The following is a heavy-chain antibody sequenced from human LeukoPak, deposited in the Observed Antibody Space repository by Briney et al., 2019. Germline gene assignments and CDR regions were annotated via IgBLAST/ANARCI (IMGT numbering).Heavy chain of an antibody. V-gene: IGHV1-24*01. CDR1: GYTLTELS. Sequence: ASVKVSCKVSGYTLTELSMHWVRQVPGKGLEWMGGFDPEDGETIYAQKFQGRVTMTEDTSTDTAYMELSSLRSEDTAVYYCATSHIAVAGTLYSFSYWGQGTLVTVSS. CDR2: FDPEDGET. J-gene: IGHJ4*02. D-gene: IGHD6-19*01. CDR3: ATSHIAVAGTLYSFSY.